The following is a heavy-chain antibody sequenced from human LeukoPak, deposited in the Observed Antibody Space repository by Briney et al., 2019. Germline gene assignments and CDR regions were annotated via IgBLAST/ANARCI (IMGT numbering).Heavy chain of an antibody. CDR2: ISYDGSNK. V-gene: IGHV3-30*18. CDR1: GFTFSSYG. Sequence: GGSLRLSCAASGFTFSSYGMHWVRQAPGKGLEWVAVISYDGSNKYYADSVKGRFTISRDNSKNTLYLQMNSLRAEDTAVYYCAKDLLGAFDYWGQGTLVTVSS. J-gene: IGHJ4*02. CDR3: AKDLLGAFDY.